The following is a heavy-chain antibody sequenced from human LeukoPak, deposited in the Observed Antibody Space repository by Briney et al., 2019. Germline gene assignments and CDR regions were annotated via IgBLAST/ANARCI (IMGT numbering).Heavy chain of an antibody. CDR1: GFTFSSYA. CDR2: ISSNGGST. J-gene: IGHJ4*02. Sequence: PGGSLRLSCAASGFTFSSYAMHWVRQAPGKGLECVSAISSNGGSTYYANSVKGRFTISRDNSKNTLYLQMGSLRAEDMAVYYCARDDGQQLVPMHPDYWGQGTLVTVSS. V-gene: IGHV3-64*01. CDR3: ARDDGQQLVPMHPDY. D-gene: IGHD6-13*01.